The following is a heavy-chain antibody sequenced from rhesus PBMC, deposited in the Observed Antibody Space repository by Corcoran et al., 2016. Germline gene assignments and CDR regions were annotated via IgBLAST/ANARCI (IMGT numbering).Heavy chain of an antibody. Sequence: QVQLQESGPGLVKPSETLSLTCAVSGYSISSNYWSWIRQPPGKGLEWIGYIYGSSGGTDYNPSLKSRVTISTDTSKNQFSLKLSCVTAADTAVYYCASPGYSSGWSSAFDFWGQGLRVTVSS. CDR3: ASPGYSSGWSSAFDF. CDR2: IYGSSGGT. J-gene: IGHJ3*01. D-gene: IGHD6S26*01. V-gene: IGHV4-160*01. CDR1: GYSISSNY.